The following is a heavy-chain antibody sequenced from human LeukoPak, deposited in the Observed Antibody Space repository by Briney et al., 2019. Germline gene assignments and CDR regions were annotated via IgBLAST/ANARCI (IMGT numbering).Heavy chain of an antibody. CDR1: GFTLSNYV. CDR3: ARADSSSSTCYFRRSWFDP. V-gene: IGHV3-21*01. Sequence: GGSLRLSCAASGFTLSNYVMNWSRQAPGKGLEWVSSISTSSRYIYYKDSVRGRFTISRDDAKNSLYLEMNSLRAEDTAVYYCARADSSSSTCYFRRSWFDPWGQGTLVTVSS. J-gene: IGHJ5*02. CDR2: ISTSSRYI. D-gene: IGHD2-2*01.